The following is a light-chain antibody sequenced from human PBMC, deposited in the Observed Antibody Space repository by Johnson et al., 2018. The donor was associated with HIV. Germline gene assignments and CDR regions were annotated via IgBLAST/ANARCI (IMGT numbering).Light chain of an antibody. CDR3: GTWDSSLNV. CDR1: SSNIGNNY. Sequence: QAVLTQPPSVSAAPGQKVTISCSGSSSNIGNNYVSWYQQFPGTAPKLLIYENNKRPSGIPDRFSGSKSGTSATLGITGLQTGDEADYYCGTWDSSLNVFGTGPKFTVL. J-gene: IGLJ1*01. V-gene: IGLV1-51*02. CDR2: ENN.